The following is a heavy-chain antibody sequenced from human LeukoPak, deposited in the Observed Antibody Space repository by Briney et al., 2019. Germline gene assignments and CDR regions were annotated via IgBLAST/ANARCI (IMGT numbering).Heavy chain of an antibody. CDR3: ARRLVRGVHRRDYYYYMDV. CDR2: ISASGST. J-gene: IGHJ6*03. Sequence: SETLSLTCAVSGGSITTYYWSWIRQSAGKGLEWIGRISASGSTNYNPSLRGRVSMSVDTSNNHFSLSLTSVTAADTAVYYCARRLVRGVHRRDYYYYMDVWGKGTTVTISS. V-gene: IGHV4-4*07. D-gene: IGHD3-10*01. CDR1: GGSITTYY.